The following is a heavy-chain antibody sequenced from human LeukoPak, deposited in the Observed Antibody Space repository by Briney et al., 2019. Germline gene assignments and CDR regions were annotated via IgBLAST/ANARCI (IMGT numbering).Heavy chain of an antibody. D-gene: IGHD5-24*01. V-gene: IGHV3-48*04. Sequence: PGGSLRLSCVASGFTLSSYSMNWVRQAPGKGLEWISYISDSTATRYYADSVKGRFTISRDNAKNSLYLQMNSLRAEDTAIYYCTRVGYIDEGIDYWGQGTLVTVSS. CDR3: TRVGYIDEGIDY. CDR2: ISDSTATR. J-gene: IGHJ4*02. CDR1: GFTLSSYS.